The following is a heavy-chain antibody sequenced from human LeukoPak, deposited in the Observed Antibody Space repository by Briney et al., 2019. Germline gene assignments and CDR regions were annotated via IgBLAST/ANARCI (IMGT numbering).Heavy chain of an antibody. Sequence: GGSLRLSCAASGFTFSSYAMHGVRQAPGKGLEWVAVISYDGSNKYYADSVKGRFTISRDNSKNTLYLQMNSLRAEDTAVYYCARVTRYYDSSGPFDYWGKGTLVTVSS. CDR2: ISYDGSNK. CDR3: ARVTRYYDSSGPFDY. J-gene: IGHJ4*02. V-gene: IGHV3-30-3*01. CDR1: GFTFSSYA. D-gene: IGHD3-22*01.